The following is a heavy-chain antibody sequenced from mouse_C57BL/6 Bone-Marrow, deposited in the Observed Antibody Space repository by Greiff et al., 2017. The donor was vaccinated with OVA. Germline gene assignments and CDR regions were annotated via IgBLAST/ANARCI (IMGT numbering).Heavy chain of an antibody. J-gene: IGHJ3*01. D-gene: IGHD3-3*01. Sequence: QVQLQQSGAELARPGASVKLSCKASGYTFTSYGISWVKQRTGQGLEWIGEIYPRSGNTYYNEKFKGKATLTADKSSSTAYMELRSLTSEDAAVYFCEEEGLAYWGQGTLVTVSA. CDR1: GYTFTSYG. CDR3: EEEGLAY. V-gene: IGHV1-81*01. CDR2: IYPRSGNT.